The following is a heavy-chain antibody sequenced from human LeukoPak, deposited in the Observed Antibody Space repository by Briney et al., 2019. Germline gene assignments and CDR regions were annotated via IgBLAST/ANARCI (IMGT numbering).Heavy chain of an antibody. J-gene: IGHJ6*02. CDR2: INHSGST. D-gene: IGHD6-13*01. V-gene: IGHV4-34*01. CDR3: ARGVSSSSWAWYYYYGMDV. CDR1: GGSFSGYY. Sequence: SETLSLTCAVYGGSFSGYYWSWIRQPPGKGLEWIGEINHSGSTNYNPSLKSRVTIAVDTSKNQFSLKLSSVTAADTAVYYCARGVSSSSWAWYYYYGMDVWGQGTTVTVSS.